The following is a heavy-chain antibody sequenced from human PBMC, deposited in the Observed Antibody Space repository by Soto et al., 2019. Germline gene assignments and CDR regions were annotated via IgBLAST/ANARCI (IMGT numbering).Heavy chain of an antibody. V-gene: IGHV4-31*03. Sequence: SETLSLTCTVSVGSISSGGYYLSWIRQHPGKGLEWIGYICYSWSTYYNPSLKSRVTISVDTSKNQFSLKLSSVTASDTAVYYCAREMATITLNGYYYGMDVCGQGTKVTVSS. CDR2: ICYSWST. D-gene: IGHD5-12*01. CDR3: AREMATITLNGYYYGMDV. J-gene: IGHJ6*02. CDR1: VGSISSGGYY.